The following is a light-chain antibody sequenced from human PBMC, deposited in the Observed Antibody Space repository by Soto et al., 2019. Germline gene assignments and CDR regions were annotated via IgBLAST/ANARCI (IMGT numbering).Light chain of an antibody. V-gene: IGKV1-27*01. CDR1: QAIYNY. J-gene: IGKJ4*01. CDR3: QKFSAVPT. CDR2: AAS. Sequence: DFQMTQSPSSLSASVGDRVTITCRASQAIYNYLAWYQQKPGKGPTLLISAASTLQSGVPSRFSGSGSGTDFTLTISSLQPEDVATYYCQKFSAVPTFGGGTKVEI.